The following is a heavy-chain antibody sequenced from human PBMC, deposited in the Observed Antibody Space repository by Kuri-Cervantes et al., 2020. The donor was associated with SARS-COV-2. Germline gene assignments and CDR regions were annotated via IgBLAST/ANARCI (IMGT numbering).Heavy chain of an antibody. D-gene: IGHD3-3*01. CDR3: ARVNLNYDFWSGYLH. CDR1: GYTFTSYY. V-gene: IGHV1-2*02. CDR2: INPNSGGT. J-gene: IGHJ1*01. Sequence: ASVKVSCKASGYTFTSYYMHWVRQAPGQGLEWMGWINPNSGGTNYAQKFQGRVTMTRDTSISTAYMELSRLRSDDTAVYYGARVNLNYDFWSGYLHWGQGTLVTVSS.